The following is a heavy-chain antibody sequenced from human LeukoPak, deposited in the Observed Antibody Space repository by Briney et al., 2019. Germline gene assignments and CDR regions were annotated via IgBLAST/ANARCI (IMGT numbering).Heavy chain of an antibody. CDR2: IYSGGST. J-gene: IGHJ4*02. Sequence: GGSLRLSCAASGFTVSSNYMSWVRQAPGKGLEWVSVIYSGGSTYYADSVKGRFTISRDNSKNTLYLRMNSLRAEDTAVYYCARDLGYLTPFDYWGQGTLVTVSS. V-gene: IGHV3-66*01. CDR1: GFTVSSNY. CDR3: ARDLGYLTPFDY. D-gene: IGHD5-12*01.